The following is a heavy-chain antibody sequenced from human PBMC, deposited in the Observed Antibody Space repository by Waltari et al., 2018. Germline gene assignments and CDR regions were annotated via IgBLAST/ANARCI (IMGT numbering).Heavy chain of an antibody. D-gene: IGHD3-10*01. Sequence: QVQLQESGPGLVKPSETLSLTCTVSNGSINNFYWSWIRQPPGTGLEWFGYAYFSGTTTYNPSLKSGVTISVDTSKNQFSLKLTSVTAADTATYYCARGGLRYYDSGSQPYNWFGPWGQGIMVSVSS. CDR3: ARGGLRYYDSGSQPYNWFGP. CDR2: AYFSGTT. V-gene: IGHV4-59*01. CDR1: NGSINNFY. J-gene: IGHJ5*02.